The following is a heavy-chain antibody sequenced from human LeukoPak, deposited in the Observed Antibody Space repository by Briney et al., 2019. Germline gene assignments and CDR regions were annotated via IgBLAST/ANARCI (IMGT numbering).Heavy chain of an antibody. CDR2: VSGSGGST. CDR1: GFAFSSYA. V-gene: IGHV3-23*01. D-gene: IGHD4-17*01. Sequence: GGSLRLSCAASGFAFSSYAMTWVRQAPGKGLEWVSAVSGSGGSTYYADSVKGRFTISRDNSKNSLYLQMNSLRAEDTALHYCARDQTTVTSAIDYWGQGTLVTVSS. CDR3: ARDQTTVTSAIDY. J-gene: IGHJ4*02.